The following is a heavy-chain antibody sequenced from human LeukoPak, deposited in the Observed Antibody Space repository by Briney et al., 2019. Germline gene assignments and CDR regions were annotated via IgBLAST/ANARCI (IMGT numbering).Heavy chain of an antibody. J-gene: IGHJ4*02. CDR1: GFTFSSYA. D-gene: IGHD3-3*01. CDR3: AKASHDFWSGYPYYFDY. V-gene: IGHV3-23*01. CDR2: ISGSGGST. Sequence: GGSLRLSCAASGFTFSSYAMHWVRQAPGKGLEWVSAISGSGGSTYYADSVKGRFTISRDNSKNTLYLQMNSLRAEDTAVYYCAKASHDFWSGYPYYFDYWGQGTLVTVSS.